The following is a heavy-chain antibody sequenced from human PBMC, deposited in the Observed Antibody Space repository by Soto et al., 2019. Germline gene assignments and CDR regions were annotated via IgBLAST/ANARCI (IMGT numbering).Heavy chain of an antibody. Sequence: GGSLRLSCAASGFTFSSYAMSWVRQAPGKGLEWVSAISGSGGSTYYADSVKGRFTISRDNSKNTLYLQMNSLRAEDTAVYYCAKDKKGAMVPPGMDVWGQGTTVTISS. CDR3: AKDKKGAMVPPGMDV. CDR2: ISGSGGST. CDR1: GFTFSSYA. D-gene: IGHD5-18*01. V-gene: IGHV3-23*01. J-gene: IGHJ6*02.